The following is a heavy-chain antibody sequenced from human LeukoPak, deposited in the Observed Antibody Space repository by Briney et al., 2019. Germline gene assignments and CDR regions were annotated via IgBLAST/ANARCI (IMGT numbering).Heavy chain of an antibody. D-gene: IGHD1-26*01. J-gene: IGHJ5*02. CDR1: GYTFTGYY. CDR2: INPNSGGT. Sequence: ASVKVSCKASGYTFTGYYMHWVRQAPGQGLEWMGWINPNSGGTNYAQKFQGRVTMTRDTSIGTAYMELSRLRSGDTAVYYCARDLVGASGSYPAGWFDPWGQGTLVTVSS. CDR3: ARDLVGASGSYPAGWFDP. V-gene: IGHV1-2*02.